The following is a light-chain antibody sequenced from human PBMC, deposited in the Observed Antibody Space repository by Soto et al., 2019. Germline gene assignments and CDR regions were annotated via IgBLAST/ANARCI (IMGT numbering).Light chain of an antibody. CDR1: SSDVGSYNL. CDR3: CSDVDSRGV. Sequence: QSALTQPASVSGSPGQSITISCTGTSSDVGSYNLVSWYQHQPDKAPKLMIYEVNKRPSGVSNRFSGSKSGNTASLTISGLQAEGEADYYCCSDVDSRGVFGGGTKLTVL. V-gene: IGLV2-23*02. CDR2: EVN. J-gene: IGLJ3*02.